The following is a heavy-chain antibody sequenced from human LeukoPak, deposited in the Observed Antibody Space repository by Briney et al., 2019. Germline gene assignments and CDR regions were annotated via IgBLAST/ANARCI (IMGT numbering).Heavy chain of an antibody. V-gene: IGHV4-34*01. D-gene: IGHD6-13*01. Sequence: SETLSLTCAVYGGSFSGYYWSWIRQPPGKGLEWIGEINHSGSTNYNPSLKSRVTISVDTSKNQFSLKLSSVTAADTAVYYCAREGIAAAGTRRVWFDPWGQGTLVTVSS. CDR2: INHSGST. J-gene: IGHJ5*02. CDR1: GGSFSGYY. CDR3: AREGIAAAGTRRVWFDP.